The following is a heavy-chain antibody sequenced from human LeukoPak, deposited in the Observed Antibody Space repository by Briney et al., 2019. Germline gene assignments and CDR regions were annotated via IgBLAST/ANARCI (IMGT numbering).Heavy chain of an antibody. CDR3: ARLESSGWYHYFDY. CDR2: IYYSGST. CDR1: GGSISSSSYY. J-gene: IGHJ4*02. Sequence: PSETLSLTCTVSGGSISSSSYYWRWIRQPPGKGLEWIGSIYYSGSTYYNPSRKTRVTVSVATSKNQFSLKLSSVTAAGTAVYYCARLESSGWYHYFDYWGQGTLVTVSS. V-gene: IGHV4-39*01. D-gene: IGHD6-19*01.